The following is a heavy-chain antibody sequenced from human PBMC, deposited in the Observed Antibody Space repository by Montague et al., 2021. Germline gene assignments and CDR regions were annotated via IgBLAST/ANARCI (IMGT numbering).Heavy chain of an antibody. V-gene: IGHV4-39*01. D-gene: IGHD2-15*01. CDR2: TFNTVSS. J-gene: IGHJ5*02. Sequence: SETLSLTCTVSGGPISSNSYWWAWIRQPPGKGLGYVGTTFNTVSSYYSPPLKSRVTISVDTSKNQFSLRLSAVTAADTAVYYCARSLYCIGGSCYSGFDPWGQGTLVTVSS. CDR3: ARSLYCIGGSCYSGFDP. CDR1: GGPISSNSYW.